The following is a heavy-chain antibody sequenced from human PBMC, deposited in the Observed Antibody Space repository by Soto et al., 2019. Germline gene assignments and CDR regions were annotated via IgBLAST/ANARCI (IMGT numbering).Heavy chain of an antibody. V-gene: IGHV3-33*01. D-gene: IGHD6-6*01. CDR1: GFTFSSYG. J-gene: IGHJ4*02. CDR3: AREGVIAAATSFFDY. Sequence: QVQLVESGGGVVQPGRSLRLSCAASGFTFSSYGMHWVRQAPGKGLEWVAVIWYDGSNKYYADSVKGRFTISRDNSKNTLYLQMNSLRAEDTAVYYCAREGVIAAATSFFDYWGQGTLVTVSS. CDR2: IWYDGSNK.